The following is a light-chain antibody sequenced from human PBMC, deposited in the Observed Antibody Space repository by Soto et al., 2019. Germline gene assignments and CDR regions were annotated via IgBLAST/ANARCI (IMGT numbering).Light chain of an antibody. Sequence: ELVLTQSPVALSLSSGERATLSCRASQSVSSTLLTWYQQKPGQAPRLLIYGGSSRATGIPDRFSGSGSGTDFTLPISRGEPEDFAVDYCQGYGDSSWTFGQGSRVDIK. CDR3: QGYGDSSWT. J-gene: IGKJ1*01. CDR1: QSVSSTL. V-gene: IGKV3-20*01. CDR2: GGS.